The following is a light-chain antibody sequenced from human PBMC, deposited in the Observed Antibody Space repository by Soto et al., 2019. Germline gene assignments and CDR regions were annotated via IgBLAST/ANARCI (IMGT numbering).Light chain of an antibody. V-gene: IGLV2-8*01. CDR1: SSDVGGYNY. CDR2: EVT. Sequence: QSALTQPPSASGSPGQSVTISCTGTSSDVGGYNYVSWYQQYPGRAPKLMIYEVTKRPYGVPDRFSGSKSGNTASLTVSGLQAEDEADYYCSSYAASNDFYFVFGGGTKVTVL. CDR3: SSYAASNDFYFV. J-gene: IGLJ3*02.